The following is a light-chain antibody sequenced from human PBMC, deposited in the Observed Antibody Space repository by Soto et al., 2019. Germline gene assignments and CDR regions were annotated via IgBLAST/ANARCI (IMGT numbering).Light chain of an antibody. J-gene: IGKJ1*01. V-gene: IGKV3-20*01. CDR3: QQYGSSPKK. CDR2: GAS. Sequence: DIVLTQSPLALRVTPEERASLSFMSIQKIFDSDDGKIYLDWFLQRPGQSPRLLIYGASTRATGIPDRFSGSGSGTDFTLTISRLEPEDFAVYYCQQYGSSPKKFGQGTKVDNK. CDR1: QKIFDSDDGKIY.